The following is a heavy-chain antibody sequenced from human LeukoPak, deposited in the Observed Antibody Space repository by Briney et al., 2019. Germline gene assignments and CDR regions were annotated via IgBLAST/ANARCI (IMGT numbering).Heavy chain of an antibody. CDR2: ISSSSSYI. CDR3: ASIPYDYVWGSYRYPNDAFDI. Sequence: GGSLRLSCAASGFTFSSYSMNWVRQAPGKGLEWVSSISSSSSYIYYADSVKGLFTISRDNAKNSLYLQMNSLRAEDTAVYYCASIPYDYVWGSYRYPNDAFDIWGQGTMVTVSS. V-gene: IGHV3-21*01. J-gene: IGHJ3*02. CDR1: GFTFSSYS. D-gene: IGHD3-16*02.